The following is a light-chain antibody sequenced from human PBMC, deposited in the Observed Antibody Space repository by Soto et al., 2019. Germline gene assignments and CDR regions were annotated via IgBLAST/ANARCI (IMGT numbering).Light chain of an antibody. J-gene: IGKJ1*01. CDR3: QQCAHSPLT. CDR1: QTVSKNY. CDR2: DAF. Sequence: EIVLTQSPGTLSLSPGERATLSCRASQTVSKNYLAWYQQRPGQAPRLLIYDAFNRATGVPDRFSGSGSGTDFTLTISRLEPEDFAVYYCQQCAHSPLTFGQGTKVETK. V-gene: IGKV3-20*01.